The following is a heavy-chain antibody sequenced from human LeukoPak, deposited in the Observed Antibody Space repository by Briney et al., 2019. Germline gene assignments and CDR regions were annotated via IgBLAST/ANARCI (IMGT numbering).Heavy chain of an antibody. CDR1: GYTFSSFA. J-gene: IGHJ5*02. V-gene: IGHV1-3*01. D-gene: IGHD3-10*01. Sequence: ASVKVSCKASGYTFSSFAMHWVRQATGQRLEWMGWINPVSGNTKYSQNFQGRVTITRDTSASSAYMELSGLKSEDTAVYYCARGVNYYDSGTYYTPYNWFDPWGQGTLVTVSS. CDR3: ARGVNYYDSGTYYTPYNWFDP. CDR2: INPVSGNT.